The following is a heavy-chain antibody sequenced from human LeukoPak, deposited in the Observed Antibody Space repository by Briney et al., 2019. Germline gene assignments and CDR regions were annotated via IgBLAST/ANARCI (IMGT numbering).Heavy chain of an antibody. D-gene: IGHD2-2*01. CDR3: ATRYCSIAACRASSYKSLDV. CDR2: ISYDGSNK. Sequence: GRSLRLSCAASGFTFSSYAMHWVRQAPGKGLEWVAVISYDGSNKYYADSVKGRFTISRDNAKNSVHLQMNSLRAEDTAVYYCATRYCSIAACRASSYKSLDVWGKGTTVTVSS. V-gene: IGHV3-30-3*01. CDR1: GFTFSSYA. J-gene: IGHJ6*04.